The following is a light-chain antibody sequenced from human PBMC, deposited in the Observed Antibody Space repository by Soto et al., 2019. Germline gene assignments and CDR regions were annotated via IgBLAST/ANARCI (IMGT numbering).Light chain of an antibody. V-gene: IGLV4-60*03. J-gene: IGLJ3*02. CDR2: LEGSGSY. Sequence: QLVLTQSSSASASLGSSVKLTCTLSSGHSSYIIAWHQQQPGKAPRYLMKLEGSGSYNKGSGVPDRFSGSSSGADRYLTISNLQSEDEADYYCETWDSYGVFGGGTKLTVL. CDR3: ETWDSYGV. CDR1: SGHSSYI.